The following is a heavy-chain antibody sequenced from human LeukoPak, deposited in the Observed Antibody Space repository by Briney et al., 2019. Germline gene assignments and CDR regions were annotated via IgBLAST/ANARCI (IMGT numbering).Heavy chain of an antibody. V-gene: IGHV4-34*01. Sequence: PSETLSLTCAVYGGSFSGFYWSWVRQPPGKRLEWIGEINHSGSTYYNPSFKGRVTILVDTSRNQFSLKLTSVTAADTAVYYCARGPDSGSYFAWFDPWGQGTLVTVSS. J-gene: IGHJ5*02. CDR1: GGSFSGFY. D-gene: IGHD3-10*01. CDR3: ARGPDSGSYFAWFDP. CDR2: INHSGST.